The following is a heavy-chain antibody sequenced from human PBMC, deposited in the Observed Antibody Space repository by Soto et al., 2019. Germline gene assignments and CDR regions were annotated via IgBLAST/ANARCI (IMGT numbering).Heavy chain of an antibody. V-gene: IGHV3-23*01. CDR1: GFNFTSHA. CDR3: AKGHGDESRFDP. D-gene: IGHD4-17*01. J-gene: IGHJ5*02. CDR2: ISLSGASA. Sequence: GGSLRLSCAASGFNFTSHAMYWVRQAPGRGLEWVSKISLSGASADYVDSVKGRFTISRDTSKNILYLQMNSLGVEDTAIYYCAKGHGDESRFDPWGQGTLVTVSS.